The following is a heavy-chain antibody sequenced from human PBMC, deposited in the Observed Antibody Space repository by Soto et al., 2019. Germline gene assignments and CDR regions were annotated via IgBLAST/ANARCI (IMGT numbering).Heavy chain of an antibody. J-gene: IGHJ3*02. Sequence: EVQLVESGGGLVQPGGSLRLSCAASGFTFSSYSMNWVRQAPGKGLEWVSYISSSSSTIYYADSVKGRFTISRDNAKNSLYLQKNTLRAEDTAVYYCARDLVGARGAFDIWGQGTLVTVSS. CDR2: ISSSSSTI. V-gene: IGHV3-48*01. D-gene: IGHD1-26*01. CDR3: ARDLVGARGAFDI. CDR1: GFTFSSYS.